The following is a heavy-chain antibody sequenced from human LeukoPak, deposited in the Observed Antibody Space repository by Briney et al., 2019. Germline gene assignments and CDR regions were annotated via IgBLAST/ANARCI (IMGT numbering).Heavy chain of an antibody. CDR3: ARRSDNYDSSGYFDY. CDR2: ISSNGGST. J-gene: IGHJ4*02. D-gene: IGHD3-22*01. V-gene: IGHV3-64*01. Sequence: GGSLRLSCAASGFTFSSYAMHWVRQPPGKGLEYVSAISSNGGSTYYANSVKGRFTISRDNSKNTLYLQMGSLRAEDMAVYYCARRSDNYDSSGYFDYWGQGTLVTVSS. CDR1: GFTFSSYA.